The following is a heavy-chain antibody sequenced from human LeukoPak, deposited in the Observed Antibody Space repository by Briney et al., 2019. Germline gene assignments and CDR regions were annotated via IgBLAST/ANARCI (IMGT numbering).Heavy chain of an antibody. V-gene: IGHV1-3*01. CDR1: GYTFTNYA. D-gene: IGHD3-16*02. Sequence: GASVKVSCKASGYTFTNYAMHWVRQAPGQRLEWMGWINADNGNTKYSRKFQGRVTITRDTSANTAYMELSSLTSEDTAIYYCARGYDYIWGSYRSDSLDYWGQGTLVTVSS. J-gene: IGHJ4*02. CDR2: INADNGNT. CDR3: ARGYDYIWGSYRSDSLDY.